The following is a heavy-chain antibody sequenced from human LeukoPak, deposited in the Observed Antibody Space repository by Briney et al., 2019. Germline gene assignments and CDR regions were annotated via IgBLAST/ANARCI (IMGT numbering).Heavy chain of an antibody. CDR3: ARGHYGSGSHFDY. J-gene: IGHJ4*02. Sequence: SETLSLTCTVSGGSISSYYWSWIRQPPGKGLEWIGYIYYSGSTNYNPSLKSRVTISVDTPKNQFSLKLSSVTAADTAVYYCARGHYGSGSHFDYWGQGTLVTVSS. V-gene: IGHV4-59*01. CDR2: IYYSGST. D-gene: IGHD3-10*01. CDR1: GGSISSYY.